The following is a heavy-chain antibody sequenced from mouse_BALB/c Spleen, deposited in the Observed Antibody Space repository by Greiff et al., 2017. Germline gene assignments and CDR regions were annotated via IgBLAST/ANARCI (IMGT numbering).Heavy chain of an antibody. Sequence: VKLQQSGAELMKPGASVKISCKATGYTFSSYWIEWVKQRPGHGLEWIGEILPGSGSTNYNEKFKGKATFTADTSSNTAYMQLSSLTSEDSAVYYCARFSRDYAMDYWGQGTSVTVSS. CDR1: GYTFSSYW. CDR3: ARFSRDYAMDY. V-gene: IGHV1-9*01. J-gene: IGHJ4*01. CDR2: ILPGSGST.